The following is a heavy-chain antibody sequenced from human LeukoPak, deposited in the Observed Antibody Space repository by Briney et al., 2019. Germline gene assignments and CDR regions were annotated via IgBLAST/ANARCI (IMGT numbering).Heavy chain of an antibody. CDR3: ARGAVAVPDDAFDI. D-gene: IGHD6-19*01. CDR2: ISAYNGNT. Sequence: AASVKVSCKASGYTFTGYYMHWVRQAPGQGLEWMGWISAYNGNTNYAQKLQGRVTMTTDTSTSTAYMELRSLRSDDTAVYYCARGAVAVPDDAFDIWGQGTMVTVSS. J-gene: IGHJ3*02. V-gene: IGHV1-18*04. CDR1: GYTFTGYY.